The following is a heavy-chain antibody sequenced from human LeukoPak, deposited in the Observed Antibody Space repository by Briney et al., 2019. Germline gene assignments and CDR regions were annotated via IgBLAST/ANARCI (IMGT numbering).Heavy chain of an antibody. Sequence: PGGSLRLSCAASGFTFSSYSMNWVRQPPGKGLEWIGYIYYSGSTNYNPSLKSRVTISVDTSKNQFSLKLSSVTAADTAVYYWARVQYNWDYGLGIYSYHYMDVWGKGTTVTVSS. CDR1: GFTFSSYS. CDR2: IYYSGST. J-gene: IGHJ6*03. D-gene: IGHD1-7*01. V-gene: IGHV4-59*08. CDR3: ARVQYNWDYGLGIYSYHYMDV.